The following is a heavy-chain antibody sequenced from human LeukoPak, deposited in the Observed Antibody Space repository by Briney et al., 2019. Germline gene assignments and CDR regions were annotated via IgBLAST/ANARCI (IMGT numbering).Heavy chain of an antibody. J-gene: IGHJ6*03. V-gene: IGHV4-59*08. CDR1: GGSISSYY. Sequence: SETLSLTCTVSGGSISSYYWSWIRQPPGKGLEWTGYIYYNGNTHYNPALESRVTISLDTSKNQFSLKVSSVTAADTAVYYCARHVLFYYYYYVDVWGKGTTVTVSS. CDR2: IYYNGNT. CDR3: ARHVLFYYYYYVDV. D-gene: IGHD3-10*01.